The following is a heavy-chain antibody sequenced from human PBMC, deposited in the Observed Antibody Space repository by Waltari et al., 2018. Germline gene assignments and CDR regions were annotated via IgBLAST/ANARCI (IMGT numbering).Heavy chain of an antibody. CDR1: GGSSSSSNYY. CDR2: IYYSGST. V-gene: IGHV4-39*01. D-gene: IGHD6-19*01. J-gene: IGHJ4*02. Sequence: QLQLQESGPGLVKPSETLSLICTGSGGSSSSSNYYWGWIRQPPGKGLEWIGNIYYSGSTYCNPSLKSRVSISLDRSTNQFSLNLTSVTAADTAVYYCARRGGSGRSFDSWGQGTLVTVSS. CDR3: ARRGGSGRSFDS.